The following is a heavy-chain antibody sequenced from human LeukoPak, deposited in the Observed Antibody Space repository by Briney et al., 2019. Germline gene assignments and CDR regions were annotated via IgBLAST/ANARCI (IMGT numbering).Heavy chain of an antibody. CDR1: GFTFSSYA. CDR3: AKDSARLARGEFDP. D-gene: IGHD3-10*01. Sequence: GGSLRLSCAASGFTFSSYAMSWVREAPGKGLEWGSAISGSGGSTYYADSVKGRFTISRDNSKNTLYLQMNSLRAEDTAVYYCAKDSARLARGEFDPWGQGTLVTVSS. J-gene: IGHJ5*02. V-gene: IGHV3-23*01. CDR2: ISGSGGST.